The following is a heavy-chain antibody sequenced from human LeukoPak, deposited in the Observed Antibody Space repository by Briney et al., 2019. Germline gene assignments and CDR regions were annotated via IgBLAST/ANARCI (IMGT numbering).Heavy chain of an antibody. CDR3: AHRHRGVASDI. CDR1: GFSFSTGGVG. CDR2: IYENDEK. V-gene: IGHV2-5*01. J-gene: IGHJ3*02. D-gene: IGHD2-15*01. Sequence: SGPTLVNPTQTLTLTCTFSGFSFSTGGVGVGRIRQPPGGALEWLGVIYENDEKLYSSSMQNRLSITKDTCKNQVVLTKANMDPVDTATYYCAHRHRGVASDIWGQGTMVTVSS.